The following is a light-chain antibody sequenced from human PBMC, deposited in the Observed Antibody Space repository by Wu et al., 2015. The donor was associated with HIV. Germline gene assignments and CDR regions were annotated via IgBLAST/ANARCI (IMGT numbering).Light chain of an antibody. V-gene: IGKV3-20*01. CDR3: QQYGTSPPWT. J-gene: IGKJ1*01. CDR1: QSISNNH. CDR2: GAS. Sequence: DSVLTQSPGILSLSPGDTATLSCRASQSISNNHLAWYQQRPGQTPRLLIYGASNRATDIADRFSGSGSGTDFTLTITRLEPADVAIYYCQQYGTSPPWTFGQGTKVE.